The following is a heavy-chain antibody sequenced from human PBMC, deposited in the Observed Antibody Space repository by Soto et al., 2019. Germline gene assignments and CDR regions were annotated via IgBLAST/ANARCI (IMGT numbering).Heavy chain of an antibody. CDR2: ISGNGIAT. CDR1: GXIFSDHS. J-gene: IGHJ5*02. CDR3: ARDAISMVRGTKNWFDP. V-gene: IGHV3-23*01. D-gene: IGHD3-10*01. Sequence: GSLRLSCDASGXIFSDHSMSWVRQAPGKGLEWVSAISGNGIATYYADSVKGRLTISRDNSKNTLYLQMNRLRDDDPAVYYSARDAISMVRGTKNWFDPWGQGTLGTVSS.